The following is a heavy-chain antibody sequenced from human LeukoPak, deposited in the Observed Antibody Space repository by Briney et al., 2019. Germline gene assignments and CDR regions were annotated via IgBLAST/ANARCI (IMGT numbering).Heavy chain of an antibody. Sequence: GGSLRLSCAASGFTFSSYGMSWVRQAPGKGLEWVSAISGSGGSTYYADSVKGRFTISRDNSKNTLYLQMNSLRAEKTAVYYCARVLRYDNSGHDSFDIWGQGTMVTVSS. J-gene: IGHJ3*02. CDR2: ISGSGGST. D-gene: IGHD3-22*01. CDR3: ARVLRYDNSGHDSFDI. CDR1: GFTFSSYG. V-gene: IGHV3-23*01.